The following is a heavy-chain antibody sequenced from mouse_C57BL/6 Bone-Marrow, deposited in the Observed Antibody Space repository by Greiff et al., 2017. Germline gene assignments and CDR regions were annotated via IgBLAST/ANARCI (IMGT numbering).Heavy chain of an antibody. CDR1: GYTFTDYY. J-gene: IGHJ4*01. D-gene: IGHD1-1*01. Sequence: QVQLQQSGAELVRPGASVKLSCKASGYTFTDYYINWVKQRPGQGLEWIARIYPGSGNTYYNEKFKGKATLTAEKSSSTAYMQLSSLTSEDSAVYLCERHYGSSFPSYAMDYWGQGTSVTVSS. CDR3: ERHYGSSFPSYAMDY. V-gene: IGHV1-76*01. CDR2: IYPGSGNT.